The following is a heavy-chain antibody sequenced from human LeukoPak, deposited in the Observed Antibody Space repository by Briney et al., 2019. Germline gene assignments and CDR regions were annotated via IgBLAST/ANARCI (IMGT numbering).Heavy chain of an antibody. J-gene: IGHJ6*02. CDR2: MSHDGRKE. CDR3: ARGNGALGPVLPAMPPHYYSALDV. D-gene: IGHD2-2*01. CDR1: GFHFSTYA. V-gene: IGHV3-30*04. Sequence: GGSLRLSCAASGFHFSTYAMHWVRQAPGKGLEWVAVMSHDGRKEYYADSVKGRFTISRDTSRDTLHLQMPNLGPKDPAVYYCARGNGALGPVLPAMPPHYYSALDVWGQGTTVSVSS.